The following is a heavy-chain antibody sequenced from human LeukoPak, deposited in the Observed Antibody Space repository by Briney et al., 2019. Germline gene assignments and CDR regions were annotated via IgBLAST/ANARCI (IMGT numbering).Heavy chain of an antibody. Sequence: GGSLRLSCAASGFTFSSYVMSWVRQAPGKGLEWVSAISGSGGSTYYADSVKGRFTISRDNSKNTLYLQMNSLRAEDTAVYYCAKDSPTPPAVVVAATFDYWGQGTLVTVSS. V-gene: IGHV3-23*01. CDR3: AKDSPTPPAVVVAATFDY. J-gene: IGHJ4*02. D-gene: IGHD2-15*01. CDR1: GFTFSSYV. CDR2: ISGSGGST.